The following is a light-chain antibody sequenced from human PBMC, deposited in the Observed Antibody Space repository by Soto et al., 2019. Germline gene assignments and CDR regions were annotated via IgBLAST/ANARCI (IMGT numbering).Light chain of an antibody. J-gene: IGKJ3*01. CDR1: PGINTY. V-gene: IGKV1-27*01. Sequence: DLPMTQSPSSLSASVGDRVTLTCRANPGINTYLAWYQQRPGSAPKLLIYEASTLQSGVPPRFSGTGSGTHFTLTISSLQPEDVGTYFCQSYNSAPFTFGPGTKVDLK. CDR3: QSYNSAPFT. CDR2: EAS.